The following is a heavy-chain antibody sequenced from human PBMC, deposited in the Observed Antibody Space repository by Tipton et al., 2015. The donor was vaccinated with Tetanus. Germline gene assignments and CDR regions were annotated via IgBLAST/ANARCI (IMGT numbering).Heavy chain of an antibody. CDR3: ARAHCSDGVCNFDY. Sequence: VQLVQSGGEVKKPGESLKISCKGSGYIFNNYWIGWVRQMPGKGLEWMGFIYPGDSDTRYSPSFQGQVTISVDKSISTAYLQWSSLKASDTSMFYCARAHCSDGVCNFDYWGQGALVTVAS. D-gene: IGHD2-8*01. CDR2: IYPGDSDT. CDR1: GYIFNNYW. J-gene: IGHJ4*02. V-gene: IGHV5-51*01.